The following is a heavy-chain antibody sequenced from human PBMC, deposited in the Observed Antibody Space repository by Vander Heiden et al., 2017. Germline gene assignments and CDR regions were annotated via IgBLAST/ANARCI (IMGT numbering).Heavy chain of an antibody. CDR2: INPNSGGT. D-gene: IGHD3-22*01. CDR1: GYTFTGYY. CDR3: ARDLHPLFQVVIWRAVGFDP. V-gene: IGHV1-2*02. J-gene: IGHJ5*02. Sequence: QVQLVQSGAEVKKPGASVKVSCKASGYTFTGYYMPWVRQAPGQGLEWMGWINPNSGGTNYAQKFQGRVTMTRDTSISTAYMELSRLRSDDTAVYYCARDLHPLFQVVIWRAVGFDPWGQGTLVTVSS.